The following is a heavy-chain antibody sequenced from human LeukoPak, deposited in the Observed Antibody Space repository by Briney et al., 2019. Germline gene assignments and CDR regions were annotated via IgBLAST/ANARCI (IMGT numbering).Heavy chain of an antibody. CDR3: VTSITLAGWGGFDV. CDR1: GVSISSGHW. Sequence: PSETLSLTCAVSGVSISSGHWWSWVRQPPGKGLEWLGEIYHSGSTNYNAALKSRVTISVDTSKNQFSLKLNSVTVADTAVYHCVTSITLAGWGGFDVWGQGTMVTVSS. J-gene: IGHJ3*01. D-gene: IGHD1-14*01. V-gene: IGHV4-4*02. CDR2: IYHSGST.